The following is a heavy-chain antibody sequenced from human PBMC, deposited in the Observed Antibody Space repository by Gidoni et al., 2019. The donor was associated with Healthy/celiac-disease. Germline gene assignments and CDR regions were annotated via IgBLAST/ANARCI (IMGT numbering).Heavy chain of an antibody. CDR1: GYTFTGHY. Sequence: QVQLVQSGAEVKQPGASVKVSCTAPGYTFTGHYMHWVRQAPGQGLEWMGLINPNSGGTNYAQKFQGRVTMTRDTSISTAYMELSRLRSDDTAVYYCARVHYDCWSGYQPNWFDPWGQGTLVTVSS. CDR2: INPNSGGT. V-gene: IGHV1-2*02. CDR3: ARVHYDCWSGYQPNWFDP. D-gene: IGHD3-3*01. J-gene: IGHJ5*02.